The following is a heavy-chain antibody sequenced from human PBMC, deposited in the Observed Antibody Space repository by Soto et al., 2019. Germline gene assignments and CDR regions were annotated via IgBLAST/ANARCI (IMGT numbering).Heavy chain of an antibody. D-gene: IGHD3-16*01. CDR1: GYTFTSYA. Sequence: ASVKVSCKASGYTFTSYAMHWVRQAPGQRLEWMGWINAGNGNTKYSQKFQGRVTITRDTSASTAYMELSSLRSEDTAVYYCAREDYRLGAFDIWGQGTMVTVSS. CDR2: INAGNGNT. V-gene: IGHV1-3*01. J-gene: IGHJ3*02. CDR3: AREDYRLGAFDI.